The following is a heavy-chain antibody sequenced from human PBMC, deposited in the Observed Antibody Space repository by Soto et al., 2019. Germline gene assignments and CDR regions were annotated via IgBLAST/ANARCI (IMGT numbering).Heavy chain of an antibody. Sequence: ASVKVSCKASGYTFINFDISWVRQAAGQGLEWLGWMNPGSGKTGYASKFQGRVAMTRDASTGTSHLELSSLTSDDTAVYYCARMASAGKLNWFDPWGQGTLVTVCS. CDR3: ARMASAGKLNWFDP. V-gene: IGHV1-8*02. CDR2: MNPGSGKT. D-gene: IGHD6-13*01. J-gene: IGHJ5*02. CDR1: GYTFINFD.